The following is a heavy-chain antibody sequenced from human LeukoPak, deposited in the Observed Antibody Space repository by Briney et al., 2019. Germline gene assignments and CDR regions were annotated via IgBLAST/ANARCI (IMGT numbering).Heavy chain of an antibody. D-gene: IGHD5-24*01. CDR2: INSDGSST. J-gene: IGHJ4*02. V-gene: IGHV3-74*01. CDR3: ASHPGKRWLQFDY. Sequence: PGGSLRLSCAASGFTFSSYWMHWVRQAPGKGLVWVSRINSDGSSTSYADSVKGRFTISRDNAKNTLYLQMNSLRAEDTAVYYCASHPGKRWLQFDYWGQGTLVSVSS. CDR1: GFTFSSYW.